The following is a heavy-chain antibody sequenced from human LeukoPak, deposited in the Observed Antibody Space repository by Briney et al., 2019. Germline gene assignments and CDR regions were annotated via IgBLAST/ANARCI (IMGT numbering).Heavy chain of an antibody. V-gene: IGHV1-46*01. J-gene: IGHJ4*02. CDR2: INPSGGST. CDR1: GYTFTSYG. Sequence: GASVKVSCKASGYTFTSYGISWVRQAPGQGLEWMGIINPSGGSTSYAQKFQGRVTMTRDTSTSTVYMELSSLRSEDTAVYYCARDRRSSTSCPYFDYWGQGTLVTVSS. CDR3: ARDRRSSTSCPYFDY. D-gene: IGHD2-2*01.